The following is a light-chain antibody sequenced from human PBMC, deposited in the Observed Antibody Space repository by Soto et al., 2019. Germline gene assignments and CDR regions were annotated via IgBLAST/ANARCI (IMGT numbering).Light chain of an antibody. CDR3: CSYAGSSTRYV. CDR2: EVS. CDR1: SRDVGSYNL. V-gene: IGLV2-23*02. Sequence: QSALTQPDSVSGSPGQSITISCTGTSRDVGSYNLVSWYQQHPGKAPKLMIYEVSKRPSGVSNRFSGSKSGNTASLTISGLQAEDEAAYYCCSYAGSSTRYVFGTGTKVTVL. J-gene: IGLJ1*01.